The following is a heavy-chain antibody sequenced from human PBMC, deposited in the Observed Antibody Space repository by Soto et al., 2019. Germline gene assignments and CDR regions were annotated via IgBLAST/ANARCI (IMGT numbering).Heavy chain of an antibody. CDR3: ARDLRYYDDSSGYYLLGYFDY. D-gene: IGHD3-22*01. Sequence: ASVKVSCKASGYTFTSYGISWVRQAPGQGLEWMGWISAYNGNTNYAQKLQGRVTMTTDTSTSTAYMELRSLRFDDTAVYYCARDLRYYDDSSGYYLLGYFDYWGQGTLVTVSS. CDR1: GYTFTSYG. J-gene: IGHJ4*02. V-gene: IGHV1-18*01. CDR2: ISAYNGNT.